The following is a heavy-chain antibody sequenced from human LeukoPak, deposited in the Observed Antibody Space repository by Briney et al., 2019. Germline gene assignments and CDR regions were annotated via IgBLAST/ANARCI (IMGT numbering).Heavy chain of an antibody. CDR1: GDSISTSNSY. D-gene: IGHD6-13*01. J-gene: IGHJ2*01. Sequence: SETLSLTCTVSGDSISTSNSYWGWIRQPPGRGLEWIGRIDTSGNTNYKPSLKSRVTMSVDTSKNQFSLKLSSVTAADTAVYYCARVSSSWYQDWYFDLWGRGTLVTVSS. CDR3: ARVSSSWYQDWYFDL. V-gene: IGHV4-61*05. CDR2: IDTSGNT.